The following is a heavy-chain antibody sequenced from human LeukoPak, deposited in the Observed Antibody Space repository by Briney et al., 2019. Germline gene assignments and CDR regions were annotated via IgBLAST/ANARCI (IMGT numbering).Heavy chain of an antibody. CDR1: GCTFSSYA. Sequence: PGGSLSLSCAASGCTFSSYAMSWVRQPPGKGLEWVSAISGSGGAKYYADFVKGRFTISRDNSKNTLFLQMNSLRADDTAVYYCAKDPYCTNGVCYPDYWGQGTLVTVSS. D-gene: IGHD2-8*01. J-gene: IGHJ4*02. V-gene: IGHV3-23*01. CDR2: ISGSGGAK. CDR3: AKDPYCTNGVCYPDY.